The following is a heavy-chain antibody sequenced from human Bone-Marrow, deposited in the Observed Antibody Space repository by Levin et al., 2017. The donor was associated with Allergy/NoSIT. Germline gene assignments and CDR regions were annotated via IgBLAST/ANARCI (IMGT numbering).Heavy chain of an antibody. J-gene: IGHJ4*02. CDR2: MSPDGTLK. CDR1: GFIFNNYW. Sequence: GESLKISCAASGFIFNNYWTNWVRQAPQKGLEWVANMSPDGTLKRYVDSVRGRFTISRDSAKNSLYLEMNSLRVEDTAVYYCVTWGINNWWGQGTLVTVSS. CDR3: VTWGINNW. V-gene: IGHV3-7*01. D-gene: IGHD1-1*01.